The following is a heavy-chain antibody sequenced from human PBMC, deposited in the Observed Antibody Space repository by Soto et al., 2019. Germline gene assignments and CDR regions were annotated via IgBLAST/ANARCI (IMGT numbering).Heavy chain of an antibody. CDR3: ANWGNGVLDGMDV. J-gene: IGHJ6*02. CDR2: ISGSGGST. V-gene: IGHV3-23*01. D-gene: IGHD3-16*01. Sequence: EVQLLESGGDLVQPGGSLRLSCAASGLTSSTYAMSWVRQAPGKGLEWVSGISGSGGSTYYADSVKGRFTISRDNSKNTLYLQMNSLRAEDTAVYYCANWGNGVLDGMDVWGQGTTVTVSS. CDR1: GLTSSTYA.